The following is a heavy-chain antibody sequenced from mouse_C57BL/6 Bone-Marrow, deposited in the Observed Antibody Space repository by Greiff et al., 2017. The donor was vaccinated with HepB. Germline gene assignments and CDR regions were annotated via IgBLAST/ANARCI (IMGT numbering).Heavy chain of an antibody. J-gene: IGHJ4*01. D-gene: IGHD1-1*01. V-gene: IGHV1-26*01. Sequence: EVQLQQSGPELVKPGASVKISCKASGYTFTDYYMNWVKQSHGKSLEWIGDINPNNGGTSYNQKFKGKATLTVDKSSSTAYMELRSLTSEDSAVYYCVIYYYGSSYAMDYWGQGTSVTVSS. CDR3: VIYYYGSSYAMDY. CDR2: INPNNGGT. CDR1: GYTFTDYY.